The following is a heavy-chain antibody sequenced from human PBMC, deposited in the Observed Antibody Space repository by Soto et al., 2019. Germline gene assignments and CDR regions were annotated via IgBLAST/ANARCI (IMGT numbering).Heavy chain of an antibody. J-gene: IGHJ6*02. CDR2: IDPSDSHT. D-gene: IGHD1-7*01. V-gene: IGHV5-10-1*01. Sequence: GESLKISCKGSGDSFSSYWINWVRQMPGKGLEWMGRIDPSDSHTDYSPSFQGHVTISADKSINTAYLQWSSLRASDTAIYYCARVDWKYDLPRFGMDVWGPGTTVTVSS. CDR3: ARVDWKYDLPRFGMDV. CDR1: GDSFSSYW.